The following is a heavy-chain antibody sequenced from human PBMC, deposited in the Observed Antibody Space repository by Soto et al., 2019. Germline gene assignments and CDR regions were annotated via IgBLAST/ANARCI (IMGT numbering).Heavy chain of an antibody. J-gene: IGHJ6*02. CDR2: IWYDGSTK. D-gene: IGHD2-2*01. Sequence: QVQLVESGGGVVQPGRSLRLSCTASGFTFSSYGMHWVRQAPGKGLEWVAVIWYDGSTKFYADSVKGRFTISRDNSKNPLYLEMNRLTDAALFVSYVARRCNINNICYAKFYGMGVWCPGTTVSVSS. CDR3: ARRCNINNICYAKFYGMGV. CDR1: GFTFSSYG. V-gene: IGHV3-33*01.